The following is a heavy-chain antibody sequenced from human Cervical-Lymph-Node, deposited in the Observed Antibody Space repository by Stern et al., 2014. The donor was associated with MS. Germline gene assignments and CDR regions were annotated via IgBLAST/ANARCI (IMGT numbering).Heavy chain of an antibody. D-gene: IGHD3-10*01. Sequence: VQLVESGAEVKKPGSSVRVSCKASGGTFSSYAFSWVRQAPGQGLEWMGGIIPIIGTANYALKYQGRVTITADDSIKTVYMEVSSLRSEDTALYYCARDHRHVGSGHYAFDIWGQGTMVTVSS. J-gene: IGHJ3*02. CDR1: GGTFSSYA. V-gene: IGHV1-69*01. CDR3: ARDHRHVGSGHYAFDI. CDR2: IIPIIGTA.